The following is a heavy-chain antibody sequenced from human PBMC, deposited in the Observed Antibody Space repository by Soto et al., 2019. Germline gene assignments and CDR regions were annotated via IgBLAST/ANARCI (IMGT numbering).Heavy chain of an antibody. Sequence: GGSLRLSCAASGFTFSGHAMNWVRQAPGKGLEWVSDINGNGRETYYGDSVKGRFTTSRDNSKSMSFLQLKSLRGDDTAVFYCARGALDGRNPPFDFWGQGVLVTVSS. CDR3: ARGALDGRNPPFDF. D-gene: IGHD1-1*01. CDR1: GFTFSGHA. J-gene: IGHJ4*02. CDR2: INGNGRET. V-gene: IGHV3-23*01.